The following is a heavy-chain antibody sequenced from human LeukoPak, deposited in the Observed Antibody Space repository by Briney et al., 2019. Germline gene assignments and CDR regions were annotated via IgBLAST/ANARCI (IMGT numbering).Heavy chain of an antibody. CDR2: ISSSSSYI. V-gene: IGHV3-21*01. CDR3: TTGDGYYFDY. Sequence: GGSLRLSSAASGFTYSSYSMNWVRQAPGKGLEWVSSISSSSSYIYYADSVKGRFTISRDNAKNSLYLQMNSLRAEDTAVYYCTTGDGYYFDYWGQGTLVTVSS. D-gene: IGHD3-10*01. J-gene: IGHJ4*02. CDR1: GFTYSSYS.